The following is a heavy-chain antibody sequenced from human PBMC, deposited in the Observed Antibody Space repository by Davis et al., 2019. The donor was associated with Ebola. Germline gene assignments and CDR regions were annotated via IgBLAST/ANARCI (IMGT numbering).Heavy chain of an antibody. J-gene: IGHJ5*02. D-gene: IGHD3-10*02. V-gene: IGHV5-51*01. Sequence: GESLKISCKGSGYSFTNYWIGWVRQMPGKGLEWMGIIYPGDSDTRYSPSFQGQVTISADKSISTAYLQWSSLKASDTAMYYCARILTRFGELLDWFDPWGQGTLVTVSS. CDR1: GYSFTNYW. CDR3: ARILTRFGELLDWFDP. CDR2: IYPGDSDT.